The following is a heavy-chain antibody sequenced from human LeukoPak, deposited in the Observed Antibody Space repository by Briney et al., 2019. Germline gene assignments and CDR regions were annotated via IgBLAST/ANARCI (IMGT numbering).Heavy chain of an antibody. V-gene: IGHV4-30-2*01. CDR2: IYHSGST. D-gene: IGHD3-10*01. Sequence: PSETLSLTCAVPGGSISSGGYSWSWIRQPPGKGLEWIGYIYHSGSTYYNPSLKSRVTISVDRSKNQFSLELSSVTAADTAVYYCARGQITMVRGVIITHDAFDIWGQGTMVTVSS. CDR1: GGSISSGGYS. CDR3: ARGQITMVRGVIITHDAFDI. J-gene: IGHJ3*02.